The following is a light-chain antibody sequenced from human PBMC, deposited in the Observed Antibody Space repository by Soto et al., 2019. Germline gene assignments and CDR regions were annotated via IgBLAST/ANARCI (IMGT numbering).Light chain of an antibody. J-gene: IGKJ3*01. Sequence: EIVLTQSPATLSLSPGERATLSCGASQRVSSNYLAWYQQKPGLAPRLLIYGASSRATGIPDRFSGSGSGTDYTLSISRLETEDFAVYYCQQYGSTPATFGPGTKVDIK. CDR1: QRVSSNY. CDR2: GAS. CDR3: QQYGSTPAT. V-gene: IGKV3D-20*01.